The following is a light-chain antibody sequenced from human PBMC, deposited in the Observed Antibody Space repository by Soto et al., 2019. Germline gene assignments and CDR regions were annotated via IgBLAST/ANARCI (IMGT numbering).Light chain of an antibody. CDR3: QQYNNWLT. V-gene: IGKV3D-15*01. CDR2: GAS. J-gene: IGKJ4*01. CDR1: QSVSSN. Sequence: EIVMTQSPATLSVSPGERATLFCRASQSVSSNLAWYQQKPGQAPRLLIYGASTRATGIPARFSGSGSRTEFTLTISSLQSEDFAVYYCQQYNNWLTFGGGTEVEIK.